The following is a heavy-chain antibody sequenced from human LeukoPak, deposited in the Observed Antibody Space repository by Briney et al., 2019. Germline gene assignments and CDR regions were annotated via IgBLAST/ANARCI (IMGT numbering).Heavy chain of an antibody. Sequence: PGGSLRLSCAASGFTFSSYSMNWVRQAPGKGLEWVSSISSSSSYIYYADSVKGRFTISRDNAKNTLYLQMNSLRAEDTAVYYCAKCPLDYYDSSGYYHYWGQGTLVTVSS. V-gene: IGHV3-21*04. CDR1: GFTFSSYS. CDR3: AKCPLDYYDSSGYYHY. D-gene: IGHD3-22*01. J-gene: IGHJ4*02. CDR2: ISSSSSYI.